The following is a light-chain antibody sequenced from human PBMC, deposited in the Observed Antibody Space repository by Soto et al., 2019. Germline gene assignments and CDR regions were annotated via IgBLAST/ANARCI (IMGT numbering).Light chain of an antibody. J-gene: IGLJ1*01. CDR1: SSDVGAYNY. CDR3: SSYTSSSTYV. V-gene: IGLV2-14*01. CDR2: DVS. Sequence: QSAPTQPASVSGSPGQSIAISCTGTSSDVGAYNYVSWYQQHPGKAPKLLIYDVSNRPSGVSDRFSGSKSGNTASLTISGLQAEDGADYYCSSYTSSSTYVFGTGTKVTVL.